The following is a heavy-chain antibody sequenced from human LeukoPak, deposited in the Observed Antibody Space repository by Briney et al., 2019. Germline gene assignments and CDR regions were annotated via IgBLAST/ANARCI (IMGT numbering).Heavy chain of an antibody. CDR3: ARVDYGDPNWFDP. Sequence: SETLSLTCAVYGGSFSGYYWSCIREPPGKGLEWSGEINHSGSTNHNPSLKSRVPISVDTSKNHISLSLDYVTAADTAVYYCARVDYGDPNWFDPWGQGTLVTVSS. D-gene: IGHD4-17*01. J-gene: IGHJ5*02. CDR1: GGSFSGYY. CDR2: INHSGST. V-gene: IGHV4-34*01.